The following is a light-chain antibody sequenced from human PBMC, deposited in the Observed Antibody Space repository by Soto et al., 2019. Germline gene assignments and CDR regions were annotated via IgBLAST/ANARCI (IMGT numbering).Light chain of an antibody. Sequence: VLPQSPGTLSLSTGERATLSCSASQSFSSTYLAWYQQKPGQAPRLLVYGASSRATGIPDRFSGFGSGTDFTLTISRLEPEDFAVYFCQQYGSSPITFGQGTRLEIK. CDR1: QSFSSTY. CDR3: QQYGSSPIT. V-gene: IGKV3-20*01. CDR2: GAS. J-gene: IGKJ5*01.